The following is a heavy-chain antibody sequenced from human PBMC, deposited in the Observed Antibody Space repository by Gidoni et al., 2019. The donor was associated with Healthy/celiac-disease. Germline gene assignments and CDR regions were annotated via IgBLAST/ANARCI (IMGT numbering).Heavy chain of an antibody. D-gene: IGHD6-19*01. CDR1: GFTFSSYA. CDR3: ARDKGAGQYYFDY. CDR2: ISYDGSNK. Sequence: QVQLVESGGGVVQPGRSLRLSCAASGFTFSSYAMHWVRQAPGKGLEWVAVISYDGSNKYYADSVKGRFTISRDNSKNTLYLQMNSLRAEDTAVYYCARDKGAGQYYFDYWGQGTLVTVSS. J-gene: IGHJ4*02. V-gene: IGHV3-30-3*01.